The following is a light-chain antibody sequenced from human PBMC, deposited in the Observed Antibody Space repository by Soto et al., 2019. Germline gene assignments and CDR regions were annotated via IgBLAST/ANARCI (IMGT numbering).Light chain of an antibody. CDR2: DVN. CDR1: SSDVGGYNY. V-gene: IGLV2-11*01. CDR3: CSYAGSYAYVV. Sequence: QSALTQPRSVSGSPGQSVTISCTGTSSDVGGYNYVSWYQQHPGKAPKLIIYDVNKRPSGVPDRFSGSKSGNTASLTISGLQAEDGAEYHCCSYAGSYAYVVFGGGTKLTVL. J-gene: IGLJ2*01.